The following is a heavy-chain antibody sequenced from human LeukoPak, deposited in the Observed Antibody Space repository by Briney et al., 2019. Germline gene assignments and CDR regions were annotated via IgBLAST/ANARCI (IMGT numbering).Heavy chain of an antibody. D-gene: IGHD3-22*01. CDR3: ARVSNNYDSSGHDY. CDR1: GYTFTSYG. Sequence: ASVKVSCKASGYTFTSYGVTWVRQAPGQGLEWMGWISTHSGNTNYAQKVQGRVTMTTDTSTSTAYMELRSLRSDDTAVYYCARVSNNYDSSGHDYWGQGTLVTVSS. CDR2: ISTHSGNT. V-gene: IGHV1-18*01. J-gene: IGHJ4*02.